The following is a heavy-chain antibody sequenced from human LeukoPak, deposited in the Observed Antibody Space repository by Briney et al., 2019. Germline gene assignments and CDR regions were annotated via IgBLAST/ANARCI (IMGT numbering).Heavy chain of an antibody. Sequence: SETLSLTCTVSGGSISSYYWSWIRQPPGKGLEWIGYIYYSGSTNYNPSLKSRVTISVDMSKNQFSLKLSSVTAADTAVYYCARTNGDRALGKHFDLWGRGTLVTVSS. CDR3: ARTNGDRALGKHFDL. J-gene: IGHJ2*01. V-gene: IGHV4-59*01. CDR2: IYYSGST. D-gene: IGHD4-17*01. CDR1: GGSISSYY.